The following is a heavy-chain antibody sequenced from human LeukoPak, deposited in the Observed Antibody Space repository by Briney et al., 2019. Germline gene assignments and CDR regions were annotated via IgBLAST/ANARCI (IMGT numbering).Heavy chain of an antibody. CDR3: ARVGSIAVAGPDAFDI. CDR1: GYTFTSYG. Sequence: GASVKVSCKASGYTFTSYGISWVRQAPGQGLEWMGWISAYNGNTNYAQKLQGRVTMTTDTSTSTAYMGLRSLRSDDTAVYYCARVGSIAVAGPDAFDIWGQGTMVTVSS. D-gene: IGHD6-19*01. CDR2: ISAYNGNT. V-gene: IGHV1-18*01. J-gene: IGHJ3*02.